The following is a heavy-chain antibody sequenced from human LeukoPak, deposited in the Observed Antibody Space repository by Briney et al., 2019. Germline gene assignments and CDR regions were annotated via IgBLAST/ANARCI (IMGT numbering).Heavy chain of an antibody. J-gene: IGHJ4*02. D-gene: IGHD4-23*01. Sequence: ASVKVSCKASGYTFTIYDISWVRQAPGHGLEWMGWITPYNGNTNYVQNFQGRVTMTTDTSTSTAYMELRSLRSDDTAVYYCAREYGGNPGLFGYWGQGTLVTVSS. CDR2: ITPYNGNT. CDR3: AREYGGNPGLFGY. V-gene: IGHV1-18*01. CDR1: GYTFTIYD.